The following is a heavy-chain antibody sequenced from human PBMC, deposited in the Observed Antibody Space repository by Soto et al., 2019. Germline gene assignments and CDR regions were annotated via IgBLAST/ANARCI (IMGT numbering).Heavy chain of an antibody. Sequence: GGPLRLSCAASGFTFSSYAMHWVRQSPGKGLEWVAVISYDGSNKYYADSVKGRFTISRDNSKNTLYLQMNSLRAEDTAVYYCASSRGYSGYDGYFDYWGQGTLVTVSS. D-gene: IGHD5-12*01. V-gene: IGHV3-30-3*01. CDR1: GFTFSSYA. CDR2: ISYDGSNK. CDR3: ASSRGYSGYDGYFDY. J-gene: IGHJ4*02.